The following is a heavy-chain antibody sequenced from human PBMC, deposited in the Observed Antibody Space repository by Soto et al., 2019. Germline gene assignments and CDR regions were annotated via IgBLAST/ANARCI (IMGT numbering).Heavy chain of an antibody. CDR2: INPNSGGT. Sequence: GASVKVSCKASGYTFTGYYMHWVRQAPGQGLEWMGWINPNSGGTNYAQKFQGWVTMTRDTSISTAYMELSRLRSDDTAVYYCARGGGLYSSGWYWFDPWGQGTLVTVSS. CDR1: GYTFTGYY. D-gene: IGHD6-19*01. CDR3: ARGGGLYSSGWYWFDP. J-gene: IGHJ5*02. V-gene: IGHV1-2*04.